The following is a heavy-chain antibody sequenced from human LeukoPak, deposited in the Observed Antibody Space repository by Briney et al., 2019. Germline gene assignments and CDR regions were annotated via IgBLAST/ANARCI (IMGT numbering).Heavy chain of an antibody. CDR3: ARQGYSSGWTNFDY. CDR1: GGSISSSSYS. CDR2: FYYSGST. J-gene: IGHJ4*02. Sequence: SETLSLTCTVSGGSISSSSYSWGWIRQPPGKGLEWIGTFYYSGSTYYNPSLKSRVTISVDTSSNQFSLKLYSVTAADTAVYYCARQGYSSGWTNFDYWGQGSLVTVSS. D-gene: IGHD6-25*01. V-gene: IGHV4-39*01.